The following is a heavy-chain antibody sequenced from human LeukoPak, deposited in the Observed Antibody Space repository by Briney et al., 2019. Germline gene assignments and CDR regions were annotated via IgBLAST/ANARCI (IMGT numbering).Heavy chain of an antibody. CDR1: GFTFSSYS. D-gene: IGHD1-26*01. CDR3: ARDSGSYFWALNWFDP. CDR2: ISSSSSSTI. Sequence: PPGGSLRLSCAASGFTFSSYSMNWVRQAPGKGLEWVSYISSSSSSTIYYADSVKGRFTISRDNAKNSLYLQMNSLRAEDTAVYYCARDSGSYFWALNWFDPWGQGTLVTVSS. J-gene: IGHJ5*02. V-gene: IGHV3-48*01.